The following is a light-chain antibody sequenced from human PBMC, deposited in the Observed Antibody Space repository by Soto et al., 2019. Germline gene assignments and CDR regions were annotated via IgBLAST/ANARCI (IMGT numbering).Light chain of an antibody. CDR3: QVWISDHLV. J-gene: IGLJ3*02. Sequence: SYELTQPPSVSVAPGQTARINCGGDNIGSRSVHWYQQKPGRAPVLVVYDDRDRPSGIPDRFSGSNSGNTATLTISRVEAGDEADFYCQVWISDHLVFGGGTKLTVL. V-gene: IGLV3-21*02. CDR1: NIGSRS. CDR2: DDR.